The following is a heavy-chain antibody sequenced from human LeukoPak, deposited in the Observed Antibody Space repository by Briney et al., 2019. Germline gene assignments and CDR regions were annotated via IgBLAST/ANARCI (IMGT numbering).Heavy chain of an antibody. CDR2: ISGSGGST. Sequence: PGGSLRLSCAASGFTFSSYAMSWVRQAPGKGLEWVSAISGSGGSTYYADSVKGRFTISRDNSKNTLYLQMNSLRAEDTAVYYCAKYLKQQLVGYGMDVWGQGTTVTVSS. CDR1: GFTFSSYA. J-gene: IGHJ6*02. V-gene: IGHV3-23*01. D-gene: IGHD6-13*01. CDR3: AKYLKQQLVGYGMDV.